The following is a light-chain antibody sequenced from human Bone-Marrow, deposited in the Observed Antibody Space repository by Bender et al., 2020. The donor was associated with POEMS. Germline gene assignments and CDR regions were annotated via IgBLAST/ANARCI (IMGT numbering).Light chain of an antibody. CDR1: LLTQKY. Sequence: SYELTQPSSVSVSPGQTASITCSGDLLTQKYARWFQQKPGQAPIQLIYKDTERPSGIPERFAGSSSGTTVTLTISGAQVDDEADYYCQAWDSGAGAYVFGTGTKVSVL. V-gene: IGLV3-27*01. J-gene: IGLJ1*01. CDR3: QAWDSGAGAYV. CDR2: KDT.